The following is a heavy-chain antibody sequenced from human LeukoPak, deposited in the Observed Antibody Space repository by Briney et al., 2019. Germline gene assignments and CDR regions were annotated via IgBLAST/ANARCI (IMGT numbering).Heavy chain of an antibody. CDR1: GFTFSSYG. J-gene: IGHJ6*03. CDR2: ISSDGSNK. D-gene: IGHD1-14*01. CDR3: ARGGTNSAGMDV. Sequence: GGSLRLSCAASGFTFSSYGMHWVRQAPGKGLEWVAVISSDGSNKFYADSVKGRFTISRDNAKNSLYLQMNSLRAEDTAVYYCARGGTNSAGMDVWGKGTTVTVSS. V-gene: IGHV3-30*12.